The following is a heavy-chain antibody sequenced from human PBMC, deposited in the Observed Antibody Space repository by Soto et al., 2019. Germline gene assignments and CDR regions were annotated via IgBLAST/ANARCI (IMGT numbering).Heavy chain of an antibody. D-gene: IGHD6-13*01. J-gene: IGHJ4*02. CDR2: IYPGDHET. CDR1: GYTFSNFW. Sequence: GESLKISCQCSGYTFSNFWVGWVRQLPGKGLEWMGIIYPGDHETRYSPSFHGKVTISADKSINTAYLQWNSLEASDTAFYFCARSPRSSPYFDYWGQGALVTVSS. CDR3: ARSPRSSPYFDY. V-gene: IGHV5-51*01.